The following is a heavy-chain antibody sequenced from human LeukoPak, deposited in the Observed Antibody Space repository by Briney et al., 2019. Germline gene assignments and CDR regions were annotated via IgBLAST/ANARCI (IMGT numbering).Heavy chain of an antibody. CDR1: GGSISSYY. J-gene: IGHJ3*02. V-gene: IGHV4-59*01. Sequence: SETLSLTCTVSGGSISSYYWSWIRQPPGKGLEWIGYIYYSRSTNYNPSLKSRVTISVDTSKNQFSLKLSSVTAADTAVYYCAPLRSIAFDIWGQGTMVTVSS. CDR3: APLRSIAFDI. D-gene: IGHD6-6*01. CDR2: IYYSRST.